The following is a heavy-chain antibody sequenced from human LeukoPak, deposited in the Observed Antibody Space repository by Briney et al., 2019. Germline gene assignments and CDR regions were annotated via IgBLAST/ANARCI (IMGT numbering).Heavy chain of an antibody. CDR2: IYYSGST. CDR3: ARSTVMGSYFDY. Sequence: SETLSLTCTVSGGSISSHYWSWIRQPPGKGLEWIGYIYYSGSTNYNPSLKSRVTISVDTSKNQFSLKLSSVTAADTAVYYCARSTVMGSYFDYWGPGTLVTVSS. J-gene: IGHJ4*02. CDR1: GGSISSHY. D-gene: IGHD4-11*01. V-gene: IGHV4-59*11.